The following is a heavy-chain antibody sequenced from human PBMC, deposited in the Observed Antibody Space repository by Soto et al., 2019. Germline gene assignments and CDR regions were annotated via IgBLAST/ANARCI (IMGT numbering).Heavy chain of an antibody. V-gene: IGHV3-30*04. D-gene: IGHD2-2*01. CDR2: VSHDGRNT. Sequence: GGSLRLSCAASGFTFSDYAMHWVRQAPGKGLEWVAVVSHDGRNTHYADSVKGRFTISRDNAKNSLYLQMNSLRAEDTAVYYCARDYCRSTSCRFDYWGQGTLVTVS. CDR3: ARDYCRSTSCRFDY. J-gene: IGHJ4*02. CDR1: GFTFSDYA.